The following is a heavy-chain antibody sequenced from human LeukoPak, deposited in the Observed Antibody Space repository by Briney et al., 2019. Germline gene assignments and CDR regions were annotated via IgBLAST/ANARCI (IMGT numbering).Heavy chain of an antibody. CDR3: TRRVSATRWFDP. V-gene: IGHV3-74*01. CDR2: IIGDGSTT. Sequence: PGGSLRLSCAASGFTFSDYWMHWVRQAPGKGLEWVSRIIGDGSTTIYADSVKDRFTISRDNAENTMYLQMNSLRVEDTAVYYCTRRVSATRWFDPWGQGTLVTVSS. CDR1: GFTFSDYW. J-gene: IGHJ5*02. D-gene: IGHD2-15*01.